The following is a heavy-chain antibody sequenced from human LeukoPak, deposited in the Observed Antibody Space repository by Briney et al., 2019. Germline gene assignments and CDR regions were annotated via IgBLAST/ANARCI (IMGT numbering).Heavy chain of an antibody. CDR2: IWYDGSNK. V-gene: IGHV3-33*01. CDR3: ARDRGDYDILTGLLWYYFDY. Sequence: PGGSLRLSCAAPGFTFSSYGMHWVRQAPGKGLEWVAVIWYDGSNKYYADSVKGRFTISRDNSKNTLYLQMNSLRAEDTAVYYWARDRGDYDILTGLLWYYFDYWGQGTLVTVSS. D-gene: IGHD3-9*01. CDR1: GFTFSSYG. J-gene: IGHJ4*02.